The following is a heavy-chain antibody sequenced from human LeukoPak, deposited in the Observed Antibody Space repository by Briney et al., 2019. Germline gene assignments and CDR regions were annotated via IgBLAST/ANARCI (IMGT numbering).Heavy chain of an antibody. Sequence: GGSLRLSCAASGFTFSSYAMHWVRQAPGKGLEWVAVISYDGSNKHYADSVKGRFTISRDNSKNTLYLQMNSLRAEDTAVYYCAREGVGLYYFDYWGQGTLVTVSS. CDR2: ISYDGSNK. J-gene: IGHJ4*02. CDR3: AREGVGLYYFDY. V-gene: IGHV3-30-3*01. CDR1: GFTFSSYA. D-gene: IGHD3-10*01.